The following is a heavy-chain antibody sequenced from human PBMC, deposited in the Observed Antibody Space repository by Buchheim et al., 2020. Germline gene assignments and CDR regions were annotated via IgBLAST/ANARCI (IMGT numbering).Heavy chain of an antibody. CDR1: GFTFSNAW. CDR3: TTLVRGDY. CDR2: IKIKTDGGTT. D-gene: IGHD6-13*01. V-gene: IGHV3-15*01. J-gene: IGHJ4*02. Sequence: EVQLVESGGGLVKPGGSLRLSCAASGFTFSNAWMSWVRQAPGKGLEWVGRIKIKTDGGTTDYAAPVKGRFTIARDDSKNTLYLQMNSLKTEDTAVYYCTTLVRGDYWGQGTL.